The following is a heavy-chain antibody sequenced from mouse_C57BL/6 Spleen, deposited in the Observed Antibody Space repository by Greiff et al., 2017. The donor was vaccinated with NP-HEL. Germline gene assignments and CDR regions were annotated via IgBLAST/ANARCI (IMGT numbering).Heavy chain of an antibody. V-gene: IGHV1-18*01. D-gene: IGHD1-1*01. J-gene: IGHJ3*01. CDR1: GYTFTDYN. Sequence: EVKLQESGPELVKPGASVKIPCKASGYTFTDYNMDWVKQSHGKSLEWIGDINPNNGGTIYNQKFKGKATLTVDKSSSTAYMELRSLTSEDTAVYYCARLIYYYGSSPAWFAYWGQGTLVTVSA. CDR2: INPNNGGT. CDR3: ARLIYYYGSSPAWFAY.